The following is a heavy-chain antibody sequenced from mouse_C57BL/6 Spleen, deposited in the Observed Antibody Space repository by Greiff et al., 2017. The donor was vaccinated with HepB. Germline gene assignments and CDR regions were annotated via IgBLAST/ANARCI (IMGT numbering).Heavy chain of an antibody. Sequence: EVQLQQSGAELVRPGASVKLSCTASGFNIKDDYMHWVKQRPEQGLEWIGWIDPENGDTEYASKFQGKATITAGTSSNTAYLQLSSLTSEDTAVYYCTTGGYSNYFDYWGQGTTLTVSS. CDR3: TTGGYSNYFDY. V-gene: IGHV14-4*01. D-gene: IGHD2-5*01. CDR1: GFNIKDDY. CDR2: IDPENGDT. J-gene: IGHJ2*01.